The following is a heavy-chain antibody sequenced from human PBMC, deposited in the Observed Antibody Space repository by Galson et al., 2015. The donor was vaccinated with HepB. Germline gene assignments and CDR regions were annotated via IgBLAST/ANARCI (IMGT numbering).Heavy chain of an antibody. CDR3: AKDLVD. V-gene: IGHV3-23*01. CDR2: ISGGGTSI. Sequence: SLRLSCAASGFAFNTFAMVWVRQAPGKGLECVSCISGGGTSIYYADSVKGRFTISRDNSKNMLYLQMNSLRAEDTAIYYCAKDLVDWSQGTLVTVSS. J-gene: IGHJ4*02. CDR1: GFAFNTFA.